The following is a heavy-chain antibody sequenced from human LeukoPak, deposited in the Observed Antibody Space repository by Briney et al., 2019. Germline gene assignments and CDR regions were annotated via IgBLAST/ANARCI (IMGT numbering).Heavy chain of an antibody. D-gene: IGHD6-13*01. V-gene: IGHV3-66*01. Sequence: PGGSLRLSCAASEFSVGSNYMTWVRQAPGKGLEWVSLIYSGGSTYYADSVKGRFTISRDNSKNTLYLQMNSLRAEDTAVYYCANYDRGYSTYWGQGTLVTVSS. J-gene: IGHJ4*02. CDR1: EFSVGSNY. CDR3: ANYDRGYSTY. CDR2: IYSGGST.